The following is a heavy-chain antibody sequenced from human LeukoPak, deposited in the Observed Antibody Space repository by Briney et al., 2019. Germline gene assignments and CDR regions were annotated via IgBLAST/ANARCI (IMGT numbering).Heavy chain of an antibody. V-gene: IGHV4-34*01. CDR1: GGSISSYY. J-gene: IGHJ6*03. D-gene: IGHD3-3*01. Sequence: PSETLSLTCTVSGGSISSYYWSWIRQPLGKGLEWVGEINHSGSTNYNPSLMSRVTISVNTSKNQFSLKLSSVTAADTAVYYCARGRSYDFWSGHYYMDVWGKGTTVTVSS. CDR3: ARGRSYDFWSGHYYMDV. CDR2: INHSGST.